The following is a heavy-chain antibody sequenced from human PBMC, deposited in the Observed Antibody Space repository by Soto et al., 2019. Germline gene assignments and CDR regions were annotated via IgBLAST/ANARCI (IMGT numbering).Heavy chain of an antibody. V-gene: IGHV3-30*18. CDR3: AKDETVYAIYPVGDFDI. CDR1: GFTFSSYG. Sequence: GGSLRLSCAASGFTFSSYGMHWVRQAPGKGLEWVAVISYDGSNKYYADSVKGRFTISRDNSKNTLYLQMNSLRAEDTAVYYCAKDETVYAIYPVGDFDIWGQGTMVTVSS. D-gene: IGHD2-8*01. J-gene: IGHJ3*02. CDR2: ISYDGSNK.